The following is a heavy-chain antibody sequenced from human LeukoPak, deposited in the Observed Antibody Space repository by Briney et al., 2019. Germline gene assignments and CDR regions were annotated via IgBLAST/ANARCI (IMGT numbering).Heavy chain of an antibody. CDR3: ANERLNSGFDY. J-gene: IGHJ4*02. V-gene: IGHV3-23*01. CDR1: GFTFSSYA. D-gene: IGHD1-26*01. Sequence: GGPLRLSCAASGFTFSSYAMSWVRQAPGKGLEWVSAISGSGGSTYYADSVKGRFTISRDNSKNTLYLQMNSLRAEDTAIYYCANERLNSGFDYWGQGTLVTVSS. CDR2: ISGSGGST.